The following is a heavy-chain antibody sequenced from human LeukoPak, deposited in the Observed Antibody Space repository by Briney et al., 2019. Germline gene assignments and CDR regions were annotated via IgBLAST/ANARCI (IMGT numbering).Heavy chain of an antibody. CDR1: GYTFSSYV. Sequence: ASVKVSCKASGYTFSSYVISWVRQARGQGLEWMGWINAYNGNTKYVQKVQGRVTMTTDTSTSTAYMEVRSLRSDDTAVYYCARRASLEIWGQGTMVTVSS. V-gene: IGHV1-18*01. CDR3: ARRASLEI. CDR2: INAYNGNT. D-gene: IGHD3-16*02. J-gene: IGHJ3*02.